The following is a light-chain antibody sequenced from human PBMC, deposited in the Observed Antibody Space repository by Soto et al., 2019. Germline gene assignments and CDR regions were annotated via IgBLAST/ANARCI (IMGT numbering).Light chain of an antibody. CDR3: QQLYTLPFT. V-gene: IGKV1-9*01. CDR2: EAS. CDR1: HDISTF. Sequence: DILLTQSPSLLSASIGGRSTITCRASHDISTFLAWYQQKPGKAPKLLIYEASTLQSGVPSRFSGSGSGTEFTLTISGLLPEDFAAYHCQQLYTLPFTFGQGTRLEI. J-gene: IGKJ5*01.